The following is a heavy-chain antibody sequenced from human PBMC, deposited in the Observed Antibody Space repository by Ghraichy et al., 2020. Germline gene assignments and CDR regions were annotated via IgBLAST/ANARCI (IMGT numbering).Heavy chain of an antibody. J-gene: IGHJ4*02. D-gene: IGHD7-27*01. Sequence: RGSLRLSCGASEFTFSTYAMSWVRQAPGKGLEWVSVISGSGGSTYYGDSVKGRFTISRDNSKNTLYLQMNSLRAEDTAVYYCAKDRANWGLAFDYWGQGTLVTVSS. CDR3: AKDRANWGLAFDY. CDR1: EFTFSTYA. CDR2: ISGSGGST. V-gene: IGHV3-23*01.